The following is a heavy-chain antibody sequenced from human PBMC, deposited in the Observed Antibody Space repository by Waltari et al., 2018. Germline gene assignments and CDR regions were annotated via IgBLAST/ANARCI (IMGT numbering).Heavy chain of an antibody. CDR2: IYYSGST. CDR3: ARLGVTTALNFDY. D-gene: IGHD4-17*01. J-gene: IGHJ4*02. Sequence: QLQLQESGPGLVKPSETLSLTCTVPGGALSSSSYYWGWIRQPPGKGLEWIGSIYYSGSTYYNPSLKSRVTISVDTSKNQFSLKLSSVTAADTAVYYCARLGVTTALNFDYWGQGTLVTVSS. CDR1: GGALSSSSYY. V-gene: IGHV4-39*01.